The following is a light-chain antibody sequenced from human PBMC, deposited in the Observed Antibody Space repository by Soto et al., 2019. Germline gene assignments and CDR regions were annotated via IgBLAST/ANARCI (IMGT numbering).Light chain of an antibody. J-gene: IGKJ2*01. CDR2: DAS. CDR1: QSISSW. CDR3: QQYNSYSRT. V-gene: IGKV1-5*01. Sequence: DIQMTQSPSTLSASAGDRVTITCRASQSISSWLAWYQQKPGKAPKLLIYDASSVASGVPSRFSGSGSGTEFTLTISRLQPDDFATYCCQQYNSYSRTFGQGTKLEIK.